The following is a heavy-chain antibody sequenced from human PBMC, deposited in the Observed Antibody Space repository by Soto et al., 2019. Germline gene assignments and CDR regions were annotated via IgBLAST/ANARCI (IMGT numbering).Heavy chain of an antibody. J-gene: IGHJ6*02. CDR2: IYHSGNT. CDR1: NASISNRTCS. D-gene: IGHD1-1*01. V-gene: IGHV4-30-2*01. Sequence: PSKTLSLACAVSNASISNRTCSWTWARKPPGKGLELIGYIYHSGNTYYNPSLKSRVTFSVNRSKNQFSLKLNSVTAADTAVHYCWAFCFCFGSFWNQHRLDVRRQGTTVT. CDR3: WAFCFCFGSFWNQHRLDV.